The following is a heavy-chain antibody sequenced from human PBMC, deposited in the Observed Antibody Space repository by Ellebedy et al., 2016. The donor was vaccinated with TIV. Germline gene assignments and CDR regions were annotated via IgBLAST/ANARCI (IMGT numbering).Heavy chain of an antibody. Sequence: PGGSLRLSCAASGFTVNNNYMSWVRQAPGKGLEWVSVLQSGGVTHYADSVKGRFTVSRDNSRNTLYLQMNSLSVEDTAVYYCTRARGGGGSVDYWGQGTLVTVSS. J-gene: IGHJ4*02. CDR2: LQSGGVT. CDR3: TRARGGGGSVDY. V-gene: IGHV3-66*01. CDR1: GFTVNNNY. D-gene: IGHD2-21*01.